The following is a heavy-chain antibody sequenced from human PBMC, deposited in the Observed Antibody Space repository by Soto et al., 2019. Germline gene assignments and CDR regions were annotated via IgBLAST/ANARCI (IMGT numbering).Heavy chain of an antibody. J-gene: IGHJ4*02. CDR1: GYSFTSYW. CDR3: ARLQAAAGDNDLTFDY. Sequence: EVQLVQSGAEVKKPGESLRISCKGSGYSFTSYWINWVRQMPGKGLEGVGRIDPSDSYTNYSPSFQGHVTISADKSISTAYLQWSSLKASDTAMYYCARLQAAAGDNDLTFDYRGQGPLVTVSS. D-gene: IGHD6-13*01. CDR2: IDPSDSYT. V-gene: IGHV5-10-1*01.